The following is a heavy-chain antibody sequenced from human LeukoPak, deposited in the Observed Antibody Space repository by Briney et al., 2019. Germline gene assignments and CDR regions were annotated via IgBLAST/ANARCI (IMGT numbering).Heavy chain of an antibody. CDR2: IYLGDSET. J-gene: IGHJ5*01. CDR3: ARRSGGTFSSWFDP. CDR1: GNSLSSHW. V-gene: IGHV5-51*01. D-gene: IGHD2-15*01. Sequence: PGESLKISCQASGNSLSSHWIAWVRQMPGKGLEWMGLIYLGDSETKYSPSFQGQVTISADNSISTAYLQWRSLKASDTAIYYCARRSGGTFSSWFDPWGQGTLVTVSS.